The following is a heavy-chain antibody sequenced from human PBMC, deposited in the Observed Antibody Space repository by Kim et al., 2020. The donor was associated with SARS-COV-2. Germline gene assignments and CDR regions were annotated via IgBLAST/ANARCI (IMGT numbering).Heavy chain of an antibody. CDR3: PRPVGSGSYYDYYYGMDV. D-gene: IGHD3-10*01. CDR1: GFTFSGSA. Sequence: GGSLRLSCAASGFTFSGSAIHWVRQASGKGLEWVGRIRSKANSYAKAYAASVKGRLTISRDDSKNTAYLQMNILKTEDTAVYYCPRPVGSGSYYDYYYGMDVCDQGTTVTVSS. J-gene: IGHJ6*02. CDR2: IRSKANSYAK. V-gene: IGHV3-73*01.